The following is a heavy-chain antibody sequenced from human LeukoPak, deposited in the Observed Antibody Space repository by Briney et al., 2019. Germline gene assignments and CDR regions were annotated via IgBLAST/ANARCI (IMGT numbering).Heavy chain of an antibody. CDR1: GFTFSSYS. J-gene: IGHJ4*02. Sequence: GGSLRLSCAASGFTFSSYSMNCVRQAPGKGLEWVSSISSSSSYIYYADSVKGRSTISRDNAKNSLYLQMNSLRAEDTAMYYCARDRSSSSWYVPFDYWGQGTLVTVSS. CDR2: ISSSSSYI. CDR3: ARDRSSSSWYVPFDY. D-gene: IGHD6-13*01. V-gene: IGHV3-21*01.